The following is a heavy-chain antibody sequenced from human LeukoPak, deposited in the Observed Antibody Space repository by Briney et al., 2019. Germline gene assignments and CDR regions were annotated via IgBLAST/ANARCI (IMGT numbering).Heavy chain of an antibody. CDR1: GGSISSYY. CDR3: ARSPPLRWDFDY. D-gene: IGHD4-23*01. Sequence: SETLSLTCTVSGGSISSYYWSWIRQPPGKGLEWIGYIYYSGSTNYNPSLKSRVTISVDTSKNQFSLKLSSVTATDTAVYYCARSPPLRWDFDYWGQGTLVTVSS. V-gene: IGHV4-59*01. J-gene: IGHJ4*02. CDR2: IYYSGST.